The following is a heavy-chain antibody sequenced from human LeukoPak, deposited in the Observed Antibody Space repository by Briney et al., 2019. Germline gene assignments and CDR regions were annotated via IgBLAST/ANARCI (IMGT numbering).Heavy chain of an antibody. CDR3: AKLGDDSIVGDFDY. Sequence: PGGSLRLSCAASGFTFSSYGMSWVRQAPGKGLEWVSAISGSGGSTYYADSVKGRFTISRDNSKNTLYLQMNSLRAEDTAVYYCAKLGDDSIVGDFDYWGQGTLVTVSS. J-gene: IGHJ4*02. CDR2: ISGSGGST. CDR1: GFTFSSYG. V-gene: IGHV3-23*01. D-gene: IGHD1-26*01.